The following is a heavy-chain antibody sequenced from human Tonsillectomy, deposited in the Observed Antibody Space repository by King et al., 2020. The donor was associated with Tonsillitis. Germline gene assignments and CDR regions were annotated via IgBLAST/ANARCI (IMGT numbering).Heavy chain of an antibody. Sequence: QLVQSGAEVKKPGASMKISCKASGYTFTSYYMHWVRQAPGQGLEWMGIINPSGGSTSYAQKFQGRVTVTRDTSTTTVYMELSSLRSEDTDVYYCARGVVRGVNTNGYFQHWVQGSLVTVSS. CDR1: GYTFTSYY. CDR2: INPSGGST. J-gene: IGHJ1*01. D-gene: IGHD3-10*01. CDR3: ARGVVRGVNTNGYFQH. V-gene: IGHV1-46*01.